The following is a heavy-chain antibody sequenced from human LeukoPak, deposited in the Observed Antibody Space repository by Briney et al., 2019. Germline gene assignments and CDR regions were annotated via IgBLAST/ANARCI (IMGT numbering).Heavy chain of an antibody. D-gene: IGHD6-13*01. V-gene: IGHV3-53*01. CDR2: IYSGGST. Sequence: PGGSLRLSCVASGFTASINYMCWVPHPPGEGREWVSVIYSGGSTYYADSVTGRFTIPRHDSKSTRSLQMNSLRAENTAVYYCARTGSNIDCWGQGSLVTVSS. J-gene: IGHJ4*02. CDR1: GFTASINY. CDR3: ARTGSNIDC.